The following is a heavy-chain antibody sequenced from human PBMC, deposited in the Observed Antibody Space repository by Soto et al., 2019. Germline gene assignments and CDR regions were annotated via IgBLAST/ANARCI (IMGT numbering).Heavy chain of an antibody. D-gene: IGHD3-22*01. V-gene: IGHV1-69*13. CDR3: AGRGYDSSGYPKYFDY. J-gene: IGHJ4*02. CDR2: IIPIFGTA. CDR1: GGTFSSYA. Sequence: ASVKVSCKASGGTFSSYAISWVRQAPGQGLEWMGGIIPIFGTANYAQKFQGRVTITADESTSTAYMELSSLRSEDTAVYYCAGRGYDSSGYPKYFDYWGQGTLVTVSS.